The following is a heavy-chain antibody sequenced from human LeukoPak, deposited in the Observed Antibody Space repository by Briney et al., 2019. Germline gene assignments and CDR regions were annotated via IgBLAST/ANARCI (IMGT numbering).Heavy chain of an antibody. CDR3: ARADTLWIQSSFDY. J-gene: IGHJ4*02. CDR2: IQYDRNNK. CDR1: GFTFNTYG. Sequence: PGGSLRLSCAASGFTFNTYGMHWVRQAPGKGLEWVSFIQYDRNNKYYADSVKGRFIISRDNSKNTLYLQMNSLRAEDTAVYYCARADTLWIQSSFDYWGQGTLVTVSS. V-gene: IGHV3-30*02. D-gene: IGHD5-18*01.